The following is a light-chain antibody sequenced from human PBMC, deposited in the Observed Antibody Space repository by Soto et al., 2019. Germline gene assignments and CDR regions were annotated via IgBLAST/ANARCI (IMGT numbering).Light chain of an antibody. J-gene: IGKJ1*01. Sequence: DVQMTQAPSSLSASVRDKVTITCRASESISRWLAWFQQKPGKAPNLLIYDASILQSGVPSRFSGSGSGTDFTLTISSLQPEDFVTYSCQQYYVYRAFGPGFMV. V-gene: IGKV1-5*01. CDR3: QQYYVYRA. CDR1: ESISRW. CDR2: DAS.